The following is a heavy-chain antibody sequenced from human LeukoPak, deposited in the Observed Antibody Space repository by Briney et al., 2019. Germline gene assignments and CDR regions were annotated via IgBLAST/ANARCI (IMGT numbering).Heavy chain of an antibody. CDR1: GGSISSSSYY. CDR2: IYYSGST. Sequence: KPSETLSLTCTVSGGSISSSSYYWGWIRQPPGKGLEWIGSIYYSGSTYYNPSLKSRVTISVDTSKNQFSLKLSSVTAADTAVYYCARARSRNFDYWGQGTLVTVSS. V-gene: IGHV4-39*07. CDR3: ARARSRNFDY. J-gene: IGHJ4*02. D-gene: IGHD6-13*01.